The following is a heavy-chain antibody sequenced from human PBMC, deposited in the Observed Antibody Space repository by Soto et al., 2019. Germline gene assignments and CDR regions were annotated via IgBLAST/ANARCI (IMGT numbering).Heavy chain of an antibody. CDR2: ISGSGGSS. V-gene: IGHV3-23*01. CDR3: ATQRLRDWHYFDF. D-gene: IGHD2-21*02. J-gene: IGHJ4*02. Sequence: GGSLRLSCAASGFTFSSYAVSWVRQAPGKGLEWVSSISGSGGSSYYADSVKGRFIISRDNSKNTLYLQMKSLRAEDTAIYYCATQRLRDWHYFDFWGQGTPVTVSS. CDR1: GFTFSSYA.